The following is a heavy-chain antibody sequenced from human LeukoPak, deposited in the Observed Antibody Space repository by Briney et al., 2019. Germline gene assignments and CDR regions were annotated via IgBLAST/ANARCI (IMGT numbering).Heavy chain of an antibody. D-gene: IGHD2-2*01. J-gene: IGHJ4*02. CDR2: IYYSGST. CDR1: GGSISSGAYY. Sequence: SETLSLTCTVSGGSISSGAYYWSWIRQHPGKGLEWIGNIYYSGSTYYNPSLKSRVTISVDTSKNQFSLKLSSVTAADTAVYYCARENPGYCSSTSCLIYFDYWGQGTLVTVSS. V-gene: IGHV4-31*03. CDR3: ARENPGYCSSTSCLIYFDY.